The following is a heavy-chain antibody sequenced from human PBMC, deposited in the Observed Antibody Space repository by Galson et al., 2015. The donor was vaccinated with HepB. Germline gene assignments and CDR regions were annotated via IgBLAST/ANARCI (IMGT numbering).Heavy chain of an antibody. CDR3: ARLNDGDDIVVVPAAISQEGYYYYYGMDV. CDR2: ISAYNGNT. V-gene: IGHV1-18*04. D-gene: IGHD2-2*01. J-gene: IGHJ6*02. Sequence: SVKVSCKASGSTFTSYGISWVRQAPGQGLEWMGWISAYNGNTNCAQKLQGRVTMTTDTSTSTAYMELRSLRSDDTAVYYCARLNDGDDIVVVPAAISQEGYYYYYGMDVWGQGTTVTVSS. CDR1: GSTFTSYG.